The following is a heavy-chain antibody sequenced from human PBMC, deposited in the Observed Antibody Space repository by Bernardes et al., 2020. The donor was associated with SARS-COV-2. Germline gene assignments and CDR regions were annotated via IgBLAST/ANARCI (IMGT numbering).Heavy chain of an antibody. CDR2: IYSDGSSA. V-gene: IGHV3-74*01. Sequence: GGSLRLSCADSGFILRNNWMHWVRQTPGTGLVWISRIYSDGSSASYADSVKGRFTISRDNDKKILYLQMDSLTADDTGVYYCAEGARFGRGQGILVTVSS. CDR3: AEGARFG. CDR1: GFILRNNW. J-gene: IGHJ4*02. D-gene: IGHD3-10*01.